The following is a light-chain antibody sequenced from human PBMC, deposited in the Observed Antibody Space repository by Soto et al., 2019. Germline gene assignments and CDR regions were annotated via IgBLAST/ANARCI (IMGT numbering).Light chain of an antibody. J-gene: IGKJ5*01. Sequence: DIQMTQTPSSLSGSVGDRVSFTCWASQSISSYLNWYQQKPGKAPKLLIYAASSLQSGVPSRFSGSGSGTDFTLTISSLHPEDFATYYCQQLHDYPITFGQGTRLENK. V-gene: IGKV1-39*01. CDR2: AAS. CDR1: QSISSY. CDR3: QQLHDYPIT.